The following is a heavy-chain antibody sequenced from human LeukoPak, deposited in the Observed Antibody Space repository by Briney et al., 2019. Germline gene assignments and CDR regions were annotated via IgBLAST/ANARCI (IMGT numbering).Heavy chain of an antibody. D-gene: IGHD3-9*01. CDR3: ARAQNHDILTGALDY. V-gene: IGHV3-21*01. CDR2: ISSSSSYI. CDR1: GFTFSSYE. Sequence: GGSLRLSCAASGFTFSSYEMNWVRQAPGKGLEWVTSISSSSSYIYYADSVKGRFTISRHNAKNSLYLQMNSLRADDTAVYYCARAQNHDILTGALDYWGQGTLVTVSS. J-gene: IGHJ4*02.